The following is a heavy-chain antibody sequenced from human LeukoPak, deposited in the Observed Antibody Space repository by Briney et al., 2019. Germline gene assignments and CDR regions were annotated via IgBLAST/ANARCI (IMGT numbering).Heavy chain of an antibody. CDR1: GGTFSSYA. V-gene: IGHV1-69*06. CDR2: XXXIFGTA. J-gene: IGHJ4*02. Sequence: GASVKVSCKASGGTFSSYAISWVRQAPGQGLXXXXXXXXIFGTANYAQKFQGRVTITADKSTSTAYMELSSLRSEDTAVYYCARAWTYSNYIGRGGVDYWGQGTLVTVSS. CDR3: ARAWTYSNYIGRGGVDY. D-gene: IGHD4-11*01.